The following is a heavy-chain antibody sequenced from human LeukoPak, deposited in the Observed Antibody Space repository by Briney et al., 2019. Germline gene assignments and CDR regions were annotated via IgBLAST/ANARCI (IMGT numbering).Heavy chain of an antibody. D-gene: IGHD1-1*01. CDR1: GFTFSSYA. Sequence: GSLRLSCAASGFTFSSYAMSWVRQAPGKGLEWVSAISGSGGSTYYADSVKGRFTISRGNSKNTLYLQMNSLRAEDTAVYYCANSLENWKGSPGDYWGQGTLVTVSS. CDR3: ANSLENWKGSPGDY. V-gene: IGHV3-23*01. J-gene: IGHJ4*02. CDR2: ISGSGGST.